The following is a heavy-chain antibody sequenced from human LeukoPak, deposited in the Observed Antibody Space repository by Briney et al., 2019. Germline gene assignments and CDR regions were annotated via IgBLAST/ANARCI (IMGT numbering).Heavy chain of an antibody. Sequence: GGSLRLSCAASGFTFSSYGIHWVRQAPGKGLEWVAFIRYDGSNKYYAGSVKGRFTISRDNSKNTLYLQMNRLRAEDTAVYYCAKDFSVYNYDSRVLDYWGQGTLVTVSS. D-gene: IGHD3-22*01. V-gene: IGHV3-30*02. CDR1: GFTFSSYG. CDR2: IRYDGSNK. J-gene: IGHJ4*02. CDR3: AKDFSVYNYDSRVLDY.